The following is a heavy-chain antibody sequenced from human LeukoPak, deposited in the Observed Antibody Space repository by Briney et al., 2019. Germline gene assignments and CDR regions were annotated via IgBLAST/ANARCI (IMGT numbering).Heavy chain of an antibody. CDR2: ISYDGSNK. CDR3: ARAYGSGSYQHY. Sequence: GGSLRLSCAASGFTFSSYAMHWVRQAPGKGLEWVAVISYDGSNKYYADSVKGRFTISRDNSKNTLYLQMNSLRAEDTAVYYCARAYGSGSYQHYWGQGTLVTVSS. J-gene: IGHJ4*02. CDR1: GFTFSSYA. D-gene: IGHD3-10*01. V-gene: IGHV3-30*04.